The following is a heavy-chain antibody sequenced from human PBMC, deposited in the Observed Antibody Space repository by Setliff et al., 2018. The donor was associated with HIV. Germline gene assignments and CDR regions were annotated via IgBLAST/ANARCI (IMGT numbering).Heavy chain of an antibody. J-gene: IGHJ4*01. CDR1: GYSFTDYY. CDR3: AGEPYFDSGRPIAH. D-gene: IGHD3-10*01. CDR2: VDPGDGET. Sequence: VKVSCKTSGYSFTDYYIHWVQQAPGKGLEWMGRVDPGDGETIYGEKFQGRVTITADTSTGTVYMELRSLKSEDTAVFFCAGEPYFDSGRPIAHWGQGTLVTVSS. V-gene: IGHV1-69-2*01.